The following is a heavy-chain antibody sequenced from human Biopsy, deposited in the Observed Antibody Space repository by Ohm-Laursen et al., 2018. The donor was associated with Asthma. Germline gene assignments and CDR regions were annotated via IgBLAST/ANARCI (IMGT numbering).Heavy chain of an antibody. CDR2: VNTGNGDT. J-gene: IGHJ3*01. CDR1: GYNFISFA. V-gene: IGHV1-3*04. D-gene: IGHD3-9*01. Sequence: ASVEVSCKVSGYNFISFAIHWVRQAPGQRLEWMGWVNTGNGDTKYSQKFQGRVTITRDTSASTAYMELRSLRSEDTATYYCARTYYDFLTGQVKDVFGVWGQGTMVTVSS. CDR3: ARTYYDFLTGQVKDVFGV.